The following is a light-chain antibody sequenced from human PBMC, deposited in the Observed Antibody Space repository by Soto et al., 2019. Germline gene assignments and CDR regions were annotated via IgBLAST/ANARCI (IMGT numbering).Light chain of an antibody. CDR2: DAS. V-gene: IGKV1-5*01. Sequence: DIQMTQSPSTLSASVGDRVTITCRASQSISSWLAWYQQKPGKAPKLLIYDASSLESGVPSRFSGSGSGTEFTLTISSLQPDDFATYYCQQYNSCSRAFGPGTKVDIK. J-gene: IGKJ3*01. CDR1: QSISSW. CDR3: QQYNSCSRA.